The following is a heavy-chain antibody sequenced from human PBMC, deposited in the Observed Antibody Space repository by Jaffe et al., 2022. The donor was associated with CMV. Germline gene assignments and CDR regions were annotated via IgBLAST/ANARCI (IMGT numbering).Heavy chain of an antibody. J-gene: IGHJ5*02. D-gene: IGHD2-2*02. CDR2: IWYDGSNK. V-gene: IGHV3-33*01. CDR1: GFTFSSYG. Sequence: QVQLVESGGGVVQPGRSLRLSCAASGFTFSSYGMHWVRQAPGKGLEWVAVIWYDGSNKYYADSVKGRFTISRDNSKNTLYLQMNSLRAEDTAVYYCARDLPFLIVVVPAAILFFWFDPWGQGTLVTVSS. CDR3: ARDLPFLIVVVPAAILFFWFDP.